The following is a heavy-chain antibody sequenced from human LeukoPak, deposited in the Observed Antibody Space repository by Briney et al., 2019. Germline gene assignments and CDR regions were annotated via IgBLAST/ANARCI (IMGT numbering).Heavy chain of an antibody. Sequence: SETLSLTCTVSGGSISSYYWSWIRQPPGKGLEWIGYIYYSGTTNYNPSLKSRVTISVDTSKNQFSLKLSSVTAADTAVYYCARGGPRYCSGGSCYFGYWGQGTLVTVSS. D-gene: IGHD2-15*01. J-gene: IGHJ4*02. CDR3: ARGGPRYCSGGSCYFGY. V-gene: IGHV4-59*12. CDR1: GGSISSYY. CDR2: IYYSGTT.